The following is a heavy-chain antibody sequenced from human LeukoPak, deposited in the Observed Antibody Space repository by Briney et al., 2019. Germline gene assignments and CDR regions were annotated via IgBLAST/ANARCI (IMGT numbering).Heavy chain of an antibody. Sequence: PSETLSLTCTVSGGSISSSSYYWGWVRQPPGRGLGWIGRIYYSGSTYYNPFLKSRSPISVDTSKKQFSLKLSSVTAADPPDYSCARLDPRAGGPPYFDYWGQGTLVTVSS. CDR1: GGSISSSSYY. V-gene: IGHV4-39*01. D-gene: IGHD2-8*02. J-gene: IGHJ4*02. CDR3: ARLDPRAGGPPYFDY. CDR2: IYYSGST.